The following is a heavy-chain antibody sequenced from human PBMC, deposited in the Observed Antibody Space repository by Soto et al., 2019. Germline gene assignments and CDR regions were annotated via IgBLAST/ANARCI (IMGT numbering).Heavy chain of an antibody. CDR3: ASTTVDYYYCGMDV. V-gene: IGHV1-18*04. Sequence: ASVKVSCKGSGYTFTSYCISWVRQAPGQGLEWMGWISAYNGNTNYAQKLQGRVTMTTDTSTSTAYMELRSLRSDDTAVYYCASTTVDYYYCGMDVWGQGTTVTVSS. D-gene: IGHD4-17*01. J-gene: IGHJ6*02. CDR1: GYTFTSYC. CDR2: ISAYNGNT.